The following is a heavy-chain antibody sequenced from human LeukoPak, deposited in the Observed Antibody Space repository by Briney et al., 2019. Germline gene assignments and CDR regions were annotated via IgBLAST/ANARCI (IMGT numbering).Heavy chain of an antibody. CDR2: ISSSGSTI. CDR3: ARGITTVVTYDAFDI. CDR1: GFTFSDYY. D-gene: IGHD4-23*01. J-gene: IGHJ3*02. Sequence: GGSLRLSCAASGFTFSDYYMSWLRQAPGNGLEWVSYISSSGSTIYYADSVKGRFTISRDNAKNSLYLQMNSLRAEDTAVYYCARGITTVVTYDAFDIWGQGTMVTVSS. V-gene: IGHV3-11*01.